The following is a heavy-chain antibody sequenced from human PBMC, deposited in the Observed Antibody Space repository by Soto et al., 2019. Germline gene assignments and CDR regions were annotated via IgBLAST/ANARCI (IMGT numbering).Heavy chain of an antibody. D-gene: IGHD2-2*01. J-gene: IGHJ4*02. CDR3: ATALGCRSTSCTLDY. CDR2: IIPVSGAA. Sequence: QVPLVQSGAEVKKPGSSVKVSCKASGGTFGSYAFSWVRQAPGQGLEWMGGIIPVSGAAHYAQKFQGRVTITADESTSTDYMELSSLSSQDTSVYYCATALGCRSTSCTLDYWGQGTRVIVSS. V-gene: IGHV1-69*01. CDR1: GGTFGSYA.